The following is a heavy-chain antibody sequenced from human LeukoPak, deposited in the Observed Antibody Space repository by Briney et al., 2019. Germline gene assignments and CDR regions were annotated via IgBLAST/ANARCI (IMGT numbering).Heavy chain of an antibody. CDR1: GYSISSGYY. J-gene: IGHJ6*03. Sequence: SETLSLTCTVSGYSISSGYYWGWIRQPPGKGLEWIGSIYHSGSTYYNPSLKSRVTISVDTSKNQFSLKLSSVTAADTAVYYCARGFWSGPLYYYYYYMDVWGKGTTVTVSS. D-gene: IGHD3-3*01. V-gene: IGHV4-38-2*02. CDR3: ARGFWSGPLYYYYYYMDV. CDR2: IYHSGST.